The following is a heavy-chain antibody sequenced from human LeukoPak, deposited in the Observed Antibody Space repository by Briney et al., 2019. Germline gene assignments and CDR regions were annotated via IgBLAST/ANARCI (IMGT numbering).Heavy chain of an antibody. V-gene: IGHV3-48*03. J-gene: IGHJ6*03. CDR2: ISHTGDVR. CDR1: GFTFSSFD. CDR3: ARWLIRGSYHYIMDV. D-gene: IGHD3-16*02. Sequence: GGSLRLSCAASGFTFSSFDMNWVRRAPGKGLEWISYISHTGDVRYYEDSVKGRFAISRDNAQDSLYLQIDSLRVEDTAVYYCARWLIRGSYHYIMDVWGKGTTVTVSS.